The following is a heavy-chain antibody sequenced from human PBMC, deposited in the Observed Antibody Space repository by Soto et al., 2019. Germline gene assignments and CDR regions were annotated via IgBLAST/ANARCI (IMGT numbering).Heavy chain of an antibody. D-gene: IGHD3-22*01. J-gene: IGHJ4*02. CDR3: ARGPGSYYYDSSGYYDY. Sequence: PSETLSLTCAVYGGSFSGYYWSWIRQPPGKGLEWIGEINHSGSTNYNPSLKSRVTISVDTSKNQFSLKLSSVTAADTAVYYGARGPGSYYYDSSGYYDYWGQGTLVTVSS. V-gene: IGHV4-34*01. CDR1: GGSFSGYY. CDR2: INHSGST.